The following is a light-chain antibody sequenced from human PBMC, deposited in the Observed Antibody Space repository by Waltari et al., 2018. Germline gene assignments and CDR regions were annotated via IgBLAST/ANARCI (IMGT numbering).Light chain of an antibody. CDR3: QKYGTLPAT. CDR2: CAS. CDR1: QSVSRW. Sequence: EIVLTQSPGTLSLSPGERATLSCRASQSVSRWLAWYQQKPVQPPRLIIFCASSRGTGIPDRFSGSGSGRDFSLTISRLEPEDFAVYYCQKYGTLPATFGEGTRVEVK. V-gene: IGKV3-20*01. J-gene: IGKJ1*01.